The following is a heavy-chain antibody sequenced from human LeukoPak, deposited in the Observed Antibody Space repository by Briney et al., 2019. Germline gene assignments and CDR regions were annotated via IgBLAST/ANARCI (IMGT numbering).Heavy chain of an antibody. Sequence: ASVKVSCKASGYTFTGYYMHWVRQAPGQGLEWMGWFNPDSGGTNNAQKFQGRVTMTRDTSISTVYMELSRLRSDDTAVYYCARTFYDTLDSDAFDFWGQGTMVIVSS. CDR2: FNPDSGGT. V-gene: IGHV1-2*02. CDR3: ARTFYDTLDSDAFDF. D-gene: IGHD2/OR15-2a*01. CDR1: GYTFTGYY. J-gene: IGHJ3*01.